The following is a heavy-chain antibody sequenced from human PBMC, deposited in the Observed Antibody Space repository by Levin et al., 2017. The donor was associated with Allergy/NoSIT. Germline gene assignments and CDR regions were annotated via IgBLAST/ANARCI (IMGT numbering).Heavy chain of an antibody. CDR3: ARSNDGRFDY. V-gene: IGHV1-8*01. CDR1: GYTFTSYD. CDR2: MNPNSGNT. J-gene: IGHJ4*02. Sequence: GESLKISCKASGYTFTSYDINWVRQATGQGLEWVGWMNPNSGNTGYAQKFQGRVTLTRNTSISTAYMELSSLRSEDTAVYYCARSNDGRFDYWGQGTLVTVSS.